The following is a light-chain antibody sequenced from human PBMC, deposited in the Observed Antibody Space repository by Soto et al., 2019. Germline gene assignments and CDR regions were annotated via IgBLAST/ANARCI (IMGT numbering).Light chain of an antibody. Sequence: EIVMTQSPATLSVSPGERATLSCRASQSVSSNLAWYQQKPGQAPRLLIYGASTSATGIPARFSGSGSGTEFTLTISSLQSEDFAVYFCQHYNNWPALYTFGQGTKLEIK. CDR1: QSVSSN. CDR2: GAS. V-gene: IGKV3-15*01. J-gene: IGKJ2*01. CDR3: QHYNNWPALYT.